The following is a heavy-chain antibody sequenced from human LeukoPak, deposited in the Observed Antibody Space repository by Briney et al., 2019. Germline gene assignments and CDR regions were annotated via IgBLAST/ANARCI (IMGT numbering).Heavy chain of an antibody. Sequence: GGSLRLSCAASGFTFSNAWMSWVRQAPGKGLEWVSAISGSGGSTYYADSVKGRFTISRDNSKNTLYLQMNSLRAEDTAVYYCAKDPGYDSSGYYYYWGQGTLVTVSS. CDR1: GFTFSNAW. V-gene: IGHV3-23*01. CDR2: ISGSGGST. D-gene: IGHD3-22*01. J-gene: IGHJ4*02. CDR3: AKDPGYDSSGYYYY.